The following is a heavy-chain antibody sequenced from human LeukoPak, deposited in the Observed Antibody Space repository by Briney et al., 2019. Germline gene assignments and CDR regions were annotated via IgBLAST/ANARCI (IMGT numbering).Heavy chain of an antibody. J-gene: IGHJ4*02. CDR1: GGSFSGYY. CDR2: IYYSGST. Sequence: MTPETLSLTCAVYGGSFSGYYWSWIRQPPGKGLEWIGYIYYSGSTYYNPSLKSRVTISVGTSKNQFSLKLSSVTAADTAVYYCARDFADYWGQGTLVTVSS. CDR3: ARDFADY. D-gene: IGHD3-9*01. V-gene: IGHV4-30-4*08.